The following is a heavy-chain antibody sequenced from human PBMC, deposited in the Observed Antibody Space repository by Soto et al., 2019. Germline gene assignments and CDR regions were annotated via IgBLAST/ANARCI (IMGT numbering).Heavy chain of an antibody. CDR1: GYTFTSYG. CDR3: ARDENTWDFDY. Sequence: VQLVQSGAEVKKPGASVKVSCKASGYTFTSYGISWVRQDPGQGLEWMGWISAYNGNTNYAQELQDRVTMDTDTSTSTPYMELRSLRSDDTAEYYCARDENTWDFDYWGRGTLVTVSS. CDR2: ISAYNGNT. J-gene: IGHJ4*02. V-gene: IGHV1-18*01.